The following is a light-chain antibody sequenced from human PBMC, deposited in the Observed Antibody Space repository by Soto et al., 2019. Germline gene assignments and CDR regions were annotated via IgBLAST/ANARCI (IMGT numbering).Light chain of an antibody. CDR3: QQNNSCPLT. Sequence: EIQLTQSPSSLSASGGDRVTLTCRASQGIGSNLAWYLQKPGQAPKLLVYGASTMASGVPSRFSGSGSGTDFTLTITSLQSEDFATYFCQQNNSCPLTFGGGTKVEIK. CDR2: GAS. J-gene: IGKJ4*01. CDR1: QGIGSN. V-gene: IGKV1-9*01.